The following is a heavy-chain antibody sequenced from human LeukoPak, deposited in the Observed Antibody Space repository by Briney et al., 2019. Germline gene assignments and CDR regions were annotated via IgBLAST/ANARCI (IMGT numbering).Heavy chain of an antibody. CDR3: AARTNRGYSSGWYYFDY. CDR2: ISWNSGSI. D-gene: IGHD6-19*01. J-gene: IGHJ4*02. CDR1: GFTFDGYA. V-gene: IGHV3-9*03. Sequence: GRSLRLSCAASGFTFDGYAMHWVRQAPGKGLEWVSGISWNSGSIGYADSVKGRFTISRDNAKNSLYLQMNSLRAEDMALYYCAARTNRGYSSGWYYFDYWGQGTLVTVSS.